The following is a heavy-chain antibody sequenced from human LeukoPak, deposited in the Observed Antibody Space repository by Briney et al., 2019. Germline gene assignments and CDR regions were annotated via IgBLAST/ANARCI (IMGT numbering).Heavy chain of an antibody. V-gene: IGHV4-59*08. D-gene: IGHD2-15*01. CDR3: AGPKGYCSGGSCYNNWFDT. CDR2: IYYSGST. Sequence: SETLSLTCTVSGGSISSYYWSWIRQPPGKGLEWIGYIYYSGSTNYNPSLKSRVTISVDTSKNQFSLKLSSVTAADTAVYYCAGPKGYCSGGSCYNNWFDTWGQGTLVTVSS. J-gene: IGHJ5*02. CDR1: GGSISSYY.